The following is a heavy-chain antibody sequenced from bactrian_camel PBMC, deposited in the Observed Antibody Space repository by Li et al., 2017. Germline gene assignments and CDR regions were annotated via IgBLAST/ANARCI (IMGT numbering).Heavy chain of an antibody. J-gene: IGHJ6*01. V-gene: IGHV3S53*01. D-gene: IGHD3*01. CDR1: GYMFSVWC. CDR3: AADRGGPNCAADRGYGLDCDDASGY. Sequence: HVQLVESGGGSVQTGGSLRLSCQDSGYMFSVWCMAWFRQAPGKEREGVASVSSRDKTYYADSVKGRFTISIDNANNTLYLTMDTLKPEDTAMYICAADRGGPNCAADRGYGLDCDDASGYWGQGTQVTVS. CDR2: VSSRDKT.